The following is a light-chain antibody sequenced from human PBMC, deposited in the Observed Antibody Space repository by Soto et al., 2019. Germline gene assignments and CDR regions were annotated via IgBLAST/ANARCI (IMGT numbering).Light chain of an antibody. CDR1: SSDFGRYTY. CDR3: SSYTTSNTRV. CDR2: EVS. J-gene: IGLJ1*01. Sequence: QSVLTQPASVSGSPGQSITISCTGTSSDFGRYTYVSWYQQHPGKAPKLMIYEVSDRPSGVSSRFSGSKSGNTASLTISGLQADDEPDYYCSSYTTSNTRVSGNGSQVTVL. V-gene: IGLV2-14*01.